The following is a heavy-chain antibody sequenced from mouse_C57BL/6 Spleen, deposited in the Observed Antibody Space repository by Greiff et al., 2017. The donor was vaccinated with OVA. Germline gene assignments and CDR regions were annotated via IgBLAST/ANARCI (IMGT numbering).Heavy chain of an antibody. D-gene: IGHD2-1*01. V-gene: IGHV1-82*01. J-gene: IGHJ4*01. CDR2: IYPGDGDT. Sequence: VQLQQSGPELVKPGASVKISCKASGYAFSSSWMNWVKQRPGKGLEWIGRIYPGDGDTNYNGKFKGKATLTADKSSSTAYMQLSSLTSEDSAVYVCARGSHGNYDAMDDGGQGTSVTVSS. CDR1: GYAFSSSW. CDR3: ARGSHGNYDAMDD.